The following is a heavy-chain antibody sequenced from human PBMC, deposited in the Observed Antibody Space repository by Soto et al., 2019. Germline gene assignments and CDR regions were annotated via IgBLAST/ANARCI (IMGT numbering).Heavy chain of an antibody. Sequence: EVQLVESGGGLIQPGGSLRLSCAASEFTVSSTYMNWVRPAPGKGLECVSTIYSGGSTYYADSVKVRFTISRDNSKNTLYLQMNNLRAEDTSVYYCAGRVGATNYGMDVWGQGTTVTVSS. CDR2: IYSGGST. V-gene: IGHV3-53*01. CDR1: EFTVSSTY. D-gene: IGHD1-26*01. CDR3: AGRVGATNYGMDV. J-gene: IGHJ6*02.